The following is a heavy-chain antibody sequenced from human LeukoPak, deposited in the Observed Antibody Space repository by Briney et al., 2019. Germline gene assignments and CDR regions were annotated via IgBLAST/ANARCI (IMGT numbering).Heavy chain of an antibody. CDR2: ISWNGGST. Sequence: SGGSLRLSCAASGFTFDDYGMSWVRQAPGKGLEWVSGISWNGGSTSYADSVKGRFTMSGDNAKNSLYLQMNSLGAEDTAHYYCARDNRWGLRYFDYWGQGALVTVSS. V-gene: IGHV3-20*04. CDR3: ARDNRWGLRYFDY. CDR1: GFTFDDYG. J-gene: IGHJ4*02. D-gene: IGHD2-21*01.